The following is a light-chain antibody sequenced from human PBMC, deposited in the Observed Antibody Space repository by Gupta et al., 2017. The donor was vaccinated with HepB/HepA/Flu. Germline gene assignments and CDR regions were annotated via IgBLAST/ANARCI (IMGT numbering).Light chain of an antibody. Sequence: SYVLTQPPSVSVAPGKTASITCGGNDIGSKSVHWYQQKPGQAPLLGVDGDSDRPSGIPDRFSCSNSGNTATLTISRVEAGEEADDDCYVWASFTDNQVVFGGGTKLTVL. J-gene: IGLJ3*02. CDR2: GDS. V-gene: IGLV3-21*03. CDR3: YVWASFTDNQVV. CDR1: DIGSKS.